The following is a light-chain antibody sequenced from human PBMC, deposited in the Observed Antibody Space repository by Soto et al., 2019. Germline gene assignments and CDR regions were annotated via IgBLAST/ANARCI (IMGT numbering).Light chain of an antibody. CDR3: QQYESFSPWT. J-gene: IGKJ1*01. V-gene: IGKV1-5*03. CDR1: QRIDTW. CDR2: KAT. Sequence: DIPMTQSPSILSASVGDRVTITCRASQRIDTWLAWYQQKPGTAPKLRIYKATTLQSGVPSRFSGSGSGKEFPLAISSLEPDDFATYYGQQYESFSPWTFGQGTKVEVK.